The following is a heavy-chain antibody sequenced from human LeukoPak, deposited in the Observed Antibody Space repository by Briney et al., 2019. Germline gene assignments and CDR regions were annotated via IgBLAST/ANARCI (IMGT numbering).Heavy chain of an antibody. CDR2: VFYSGST. D-gene: IGHD4-23*01. J-gene: IGHJ4*02. CDR1: GGSISSSYYS. V-gene: IGHV4-39*01. Sequence: PSETLSLTCTVSGGSISSSYYSWGWIRQPPGKGLEWIGSVFYSGSTYYNPSLKSRVTISVDTSKNQFSLKLSSVTAADTAVYYCARSGTMVVMRPMYYWGQGTLVTVSS. CDR3: ARSGTMVVMRPMYY.